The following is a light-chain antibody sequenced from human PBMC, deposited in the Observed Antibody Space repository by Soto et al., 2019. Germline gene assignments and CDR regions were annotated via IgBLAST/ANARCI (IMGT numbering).Light chain of an antibody. CDR3: TSFARGSTLV. J-gene: IGLJ3*02. V-gene: IGLV2-23*01. Sequence: QSALTQPAAVSGSPGQSITISCTGTSSDVGTYNLVSWYQQYLGKAPKLMIYATSKRPSGVSNRFSGSKSGDTASLTISGLQAEDEADYYCTSFARGSTLVFGGGTKVTVL. CDR1: SSDVGTYNL. CDR2: ATS.